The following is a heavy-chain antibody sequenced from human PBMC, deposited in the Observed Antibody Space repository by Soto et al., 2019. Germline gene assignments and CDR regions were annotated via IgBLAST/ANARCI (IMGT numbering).Heavy chain of an antibody. D-gene: IGHD3-9*01. CDR1: GFTFSSYW. CDR2: IKQDGSEK. Sequence: GGSLRLSCAASGFTFSSYWMSWVRQAPGKGLEWVANIKQDGSEKYYVDSVKGRFTISRDNAKNSLCLQMNSLRAEDTAVYYCAREYDILTGYYTLPGYWGQGTLVTVSS. CDR3: AREYDILTGYYTLPGY. V-gene: IGHV3-7*05. J-gene: IGHJ4*02.